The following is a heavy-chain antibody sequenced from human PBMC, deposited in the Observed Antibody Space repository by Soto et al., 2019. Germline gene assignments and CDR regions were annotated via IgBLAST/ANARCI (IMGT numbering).Heavy chain of an antibody. V-gene: IGHV6-1*01. CDR2: TYYRSKWYN. D-gene: IGHD1-26*01. CDR1: GDSVSSNSAA. J-gene: IGHJ5*02. Sequence: SQTLSLTCAISGDSVSSNSAAWNWIRQSPSRGLEWLGGTYYRSKWYNDYAVSVKSRITINPDTSKNQFCLPLSSVTAAATAVYYCARGGSGSYRNWFDPWGRGTMVTVSS. CDR3: ARGGSGSYRNWFDP.